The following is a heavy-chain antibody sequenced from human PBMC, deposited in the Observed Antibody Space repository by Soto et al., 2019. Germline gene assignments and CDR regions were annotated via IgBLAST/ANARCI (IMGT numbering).Heavy chain of an antibody. V-gene: IGHV4-59*08. D-gene: IGHD2-21*02. Sequence: PSETLSLTCTVSGGSISSYYWSWIRQPPGKGLEWIGYIYYSGSTNYNPSLKSRVTISVDTSKNQFSLKLSSVTAADTAVYYCARQRTTGVTYYYYYYMDVWGKGTTVTVSS. J-gene: IGHJ6*03. CDR1: GGSISSYY. CDR3: ARQRTTGVTYYYYYYMDV. CDR2: IYYSGST.